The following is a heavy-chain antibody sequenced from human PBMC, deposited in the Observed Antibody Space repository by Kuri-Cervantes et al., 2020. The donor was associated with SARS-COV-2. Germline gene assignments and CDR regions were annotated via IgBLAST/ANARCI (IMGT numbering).Heavy chain of an antibody. CDR3: AKRQILYGDYSLFDN. J-gene: IGHJ4*02. CDR2: ISYDGSNK. V-gene: IGHV3-30*18. CDR1: GFTVSSYA. D-gene: IGHD4-17*01. Sequence: GESLKISCAASGFTVSSYAMHWVRQAPGKGLEWVALISYDGSNKYYADSVKGRFTISRDNSKNTLYLQMNSLRAEDTAVYYCAKRQILYGDYSLFDNWGQGTLVTVSS.